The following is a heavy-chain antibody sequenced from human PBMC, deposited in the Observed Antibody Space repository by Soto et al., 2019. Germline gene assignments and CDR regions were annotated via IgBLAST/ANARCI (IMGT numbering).Heavy chain of an antibody. J-gene: IGHJ4*02. CDR1: GFTFSSYG. CDR2: ISYDGSNK. D-gene: IGHD3-22*01. CDR3: AKEENYYDTTPWGIDY. V-gene: IGHV3-30*18. Sequence: QVQLVESGGGVVQPGRSLRLSCAASGFTFSSYGMYWVRQAPGKGLEWVAVISYDGSNKYYADSVKCRFTISRDISKKTLYLQMNSLRVEDTAVYYCAKEENYYDTTPWGIDYWGQGTLVSVSS.